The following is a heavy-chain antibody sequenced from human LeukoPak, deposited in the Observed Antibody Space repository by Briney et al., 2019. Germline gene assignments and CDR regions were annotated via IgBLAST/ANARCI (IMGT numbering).Heavy chain of an antibody. V-gene: IGHV3-30*02. CDR1: GFTFSTYG. Sequence: PGGSLRLSCEASGFTFSTYGMHWVRQAPGKGLEWVAFIQYDGSNKYYADSVKGRFTISRDNAKNSLYLQMNSLRAEDTAVYYCARDFGKVYWGQGTLVTVSS. J-gene: IGHJ4*02. D-gene: IGHD1-14*01. CDR3: ARDFGKVY. CDR2: IQYDGSNK.